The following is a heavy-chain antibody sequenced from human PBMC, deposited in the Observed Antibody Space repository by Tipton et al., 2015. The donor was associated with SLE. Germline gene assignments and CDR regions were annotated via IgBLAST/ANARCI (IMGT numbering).Heavy chain of an antibody. CDR3: ARVSSSWHNWFDP. V-gene: IGHV4-59*11. D-gene: IGHD6-13*01. CDR2: IYYSGST. CDR1: GGSISSHY. J-gene: IGHJ5*02. Sequence: LRLSCTVSGGSISSHYWSWIRQPPGKGLEWIGYIYYSGSTNYNPSLKSQVTISVDTSKNQFSLKLNSVTAADTAVYYCARVSSSWHNWFDPWGQGTLVTVSS.